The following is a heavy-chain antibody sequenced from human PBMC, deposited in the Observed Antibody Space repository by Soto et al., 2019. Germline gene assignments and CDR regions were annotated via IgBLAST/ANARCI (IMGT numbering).Heavy chain of an antibody. CDR1: GFTFSSYW. CDR2: IKQDGSET. D-gene: IGHD4-4*01. J-gene: IGHJ4*02. Sequence: PGGSLRLSCAASGFTFSSYWMSWVRQAPGKGLEWVANIKQDGSETYFAVSVRGRFTLSRDNARNSQYLQMNSLRAEDTAVYYCARGLDYSFDYWGKGAQVT. CDR3: ARGLDYSFDY. V-gene: IGHV3-7*03.